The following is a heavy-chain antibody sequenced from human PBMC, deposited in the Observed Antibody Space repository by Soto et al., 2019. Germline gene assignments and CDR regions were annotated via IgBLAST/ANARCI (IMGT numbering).Heavy chain of an antibody. CDR3: ARYYLGDYYDSSGWPGAFDI. CDR1: GYTFTSYG. CDR2: ISAYNGNT. V-gene: IGHV1-18*04. J-gene: IGHJ3*02. D-gene: IGHD3-22*01. Sequence: PSVKVSCKASGYTFTSYGISWVRQAPGQGLEWMGWISAYNGNTNYAQKLQGRVTMTTDTSTSTAYMELRSLRSDDTAVYYCARYYLGDYYDSSGWPGAFDIWGQGTMVTV.